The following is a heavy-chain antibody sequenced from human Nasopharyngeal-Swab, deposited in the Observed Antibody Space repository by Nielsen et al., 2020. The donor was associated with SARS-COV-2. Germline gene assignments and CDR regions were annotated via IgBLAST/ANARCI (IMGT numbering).Heavy chain of an antibody. J-gene: IGHJ6*03. CDR1: GGSFSGYY. CDR3: ARKFYYYYYYMDV. Sequence: SETLSLTCAVYGGSFSGYYWSWIRQPPGKGLEWIGEINHSGSTNYNPSLKSRVTISVDTSKNQFSLKLSSLTAADTAVYYCARKFYYYYYYMDVWGKGTTVTVSS. V-gene: IGHV4-34*01. CDR2: INHSGST.